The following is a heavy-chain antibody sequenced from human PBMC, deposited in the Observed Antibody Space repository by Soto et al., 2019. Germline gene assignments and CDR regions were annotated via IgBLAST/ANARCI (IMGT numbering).Heavy chain of an antibody. Sequence: SETLSLTCAVYGGSFSGYYWSWIRQPPGKGLGWIGEINHSGSTNYNPSLKSRVTVSVDTSKNQFSLKLSSVTAADTAVYYCARVKVGRDFRFLEHFDYWGQGTQVTVSS. D-gene: IGHD3-3*01. CDR1: GGSFSGYY. CDR2: INHSGST. CDR3: ARVKVGRDFRFLEHFDY. V-gene: IGHV4-34*01. J-gene: IGHJ4*02.